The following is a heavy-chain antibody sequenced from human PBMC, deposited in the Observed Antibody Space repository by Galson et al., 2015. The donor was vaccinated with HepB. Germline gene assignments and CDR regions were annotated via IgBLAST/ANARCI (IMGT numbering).Heavy chain of an antibody. Sequence: SLRLSCAASGFTFSSYAMSWVRQAPGKGLEWVSAISGSGGSTYCADSVKGRFTISRDNSKNTLYLQMNSLRAEDTAVYYCAKDYDSSGYYQYYFDYWGQGTLVTVSS. CDR1: GFTFSSYA. CDR2: ISGSGGST. V-gene: IGHV3-23*01. CDR3: AKDYDSSGYYQYYFDY. J-gene: IGHJ4*02. D-gene: IGHD3-22*01.